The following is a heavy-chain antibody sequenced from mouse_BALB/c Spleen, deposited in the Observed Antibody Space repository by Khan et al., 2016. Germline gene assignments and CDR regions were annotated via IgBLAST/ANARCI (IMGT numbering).Heavy chain of an antibody. CDR2: IRSKSNNYAT. CDR3: GRAPLSSYAMDY. CDR1: GFTFNTNA. J-gene: IGHJ4*01. D-gene: IGHD1-1*01. V-gene: IGHV10S3*01. Sequence: EVQLQESGGGLVQPKGSLKLSCAASGFTFNTNAMKWVRQAPGKGLEWVARIRSKSNNYATYYADSVKDRFTISRDDSQSMLYLQMNNLKTEDTAMYYCGRAPLSSYAMDYWGQGTSVTVSS.